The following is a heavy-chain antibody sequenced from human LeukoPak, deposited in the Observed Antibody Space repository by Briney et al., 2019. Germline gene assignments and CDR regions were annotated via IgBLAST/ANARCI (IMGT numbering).Heavy chain of an antibody. CDR3: ASSRIVGATDAFDI. CDR1: GYXFTSYW. J-gene: IGHJ3*02. CDR2: IYPGDSDT. D-gene: IGHD1-26*01. V-gene: IGHV5-51*01. Sequence: GESLKISCNGSGYXFTSYWISWVRQMPGKGLEWMGIIYPGDSDTRYSPSFQGQVTISADKSITTAHLQWSSLKPSDTAMFYCASSRIVGATDAFDIWGQGTMVTVSS.